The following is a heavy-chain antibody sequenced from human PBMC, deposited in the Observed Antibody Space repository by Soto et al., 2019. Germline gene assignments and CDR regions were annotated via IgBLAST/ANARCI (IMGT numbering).Heavy chain of an antibody. V-gene: IGHV3-30*18. CDR1: GFTFSSYG. D-gene: IGHD2-15*01. J-gene: IGHJ4*02. CDR2: ISYDGSNK. Sequence: GGSLRLSCAASGFTFSSYGMHWVRQAPGKGLEWVAVISYDGSNKYYADSVKGRFTISRDNSKNTLYLQMNSLRAEDTAVYYCAKAARYCSGGSCYITDWGQGTLVTVSS. CDR3: AKAARYCSGGSCYITD.